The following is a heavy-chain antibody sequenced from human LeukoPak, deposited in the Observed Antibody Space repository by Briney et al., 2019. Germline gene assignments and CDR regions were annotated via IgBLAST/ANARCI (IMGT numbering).Heavy chain of an antibody. V-gene: IGHV4-4*07. CDR1: GGSISGYY. D-gene: IGHD3-22*01. Sequence: SETLSLTCTVSGGSISGYYWSWIRQPAGKGLEWIGRIYASGSTNYNPSLKSRVTMSVDTSKNQFSLKLSSVTAADTAVYYCARDEGGDSSGYYYDGYFDYWGQGTLVTVSS. CDR2: IYASGST. J-gene: IGHJ4*02. CDR3: ARDEGGDSSGYYYDGYFDY.